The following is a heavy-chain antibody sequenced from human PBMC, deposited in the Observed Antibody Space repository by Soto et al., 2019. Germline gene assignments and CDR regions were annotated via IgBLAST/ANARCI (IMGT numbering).Heavy chain of an antibody. CDR2: IYSGGST. V-gene: IGHV3-53*04. CDR1: GFTVSSNY. D-gene: IGHD3-9*01. Sequence: EMQLVESGGGLVQPGGSLRLSCAASGFTVSSNYMSWVRQAPGKGLGWVSVIYSGGSTYYADSVKGRFTISRHNSKNTLYLQMNSLRAEDTAVYYCARVNYDILTGYPSPYYYYYYMDVWGKGTTVTVSS. J-gene: IGHJ6*03. CDR3: ARVNYDILTGYPSPYYYYYYMDV.